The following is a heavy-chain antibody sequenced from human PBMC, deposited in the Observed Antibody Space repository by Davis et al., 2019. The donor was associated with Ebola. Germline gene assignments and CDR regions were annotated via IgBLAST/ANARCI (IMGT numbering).Heavy chain of an antibody. D-gene: IGHD1-26*01. Sequence: GESLKISCAASGFTFSGYWMSWVRQAPGKGLEWVANIKQDGSETYHADSVKGRFTISRDNAKNTLYLQMNSLRAEDTAVYYCARGWELLGYWGQGTLVTVSS. V-gene: IGHV3-7*01. CDR1: GFTFSGYW. CDR2: IKQDGSET. J-gene: IGHJ4*02. CDR3: ARGWELLGY.